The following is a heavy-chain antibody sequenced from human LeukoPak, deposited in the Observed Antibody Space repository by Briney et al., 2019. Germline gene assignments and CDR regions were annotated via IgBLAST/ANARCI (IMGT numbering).Heavy chain of an antibody. J-gene: IGHJ5*02. D-gene: IGHD3-22*01. CDR1: GYTFTSYY. Sequence: ASVKVSCKASGYTFTSYYMHWVRQAPGQGLEWMGIINPSGGSTSYAQKFQGRVTITRDTSTSTVYMELSSLRSEDTAVYYCARGGLTRVVVISIDPWGQGTLVTVS. CDR2: INPSGGST. CDR3: ARGGLTRVVVISIDP. V-gene: IGHV1-46*01.